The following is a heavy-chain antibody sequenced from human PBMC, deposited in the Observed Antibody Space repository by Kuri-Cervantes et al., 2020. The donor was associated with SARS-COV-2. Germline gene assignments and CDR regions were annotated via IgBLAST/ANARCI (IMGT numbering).Heavy chain of an antibody. D-gene: IGHD6-19*01. CDR3: ARLRRHNNGWFATGYYMDV. Sequence: GSLRLSCGVYGGSFSNFHWNWVRQPPGKGLEWIGEINYSGTTNYNPSLKSRDTISVDTSKNQFSLNLTSVTAADTAVYYCARLRRHNNGWFATGYYMDVWGKGTTVTVSS. V-gene: IGHV4-34*01. J-gene: IGHJ6*03. CDR2: INYSGTT. CDR1: GGSFSNFH.